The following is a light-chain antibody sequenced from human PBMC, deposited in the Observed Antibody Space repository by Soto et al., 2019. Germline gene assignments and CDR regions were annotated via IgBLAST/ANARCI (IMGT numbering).Light chain of an antibody. CDR2: GAS. CDR1: QSVRSN. CDR3: QQRSNWPPIP. Sequence: VRTHAPATLCVSPGERGTLSCRASQSVRSNLAWYQQKPGQSPRLLIYGASTRATGIPARFSGSGSGTEFTLTISSLQSVDFAVYYCQQRSNWPPIPFGQGTRLEIK. J-gene: IGKJ5*01. V-gene: IGKV3-15*01.